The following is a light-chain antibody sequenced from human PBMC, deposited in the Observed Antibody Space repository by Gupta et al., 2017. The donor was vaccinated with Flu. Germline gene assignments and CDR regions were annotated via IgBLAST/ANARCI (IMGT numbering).Light chain of an antibody. CDR3: SSYQRSKASILAWV. V-gene: IGLV2-14*01. Sequence: QSALTQPASVSGSPGQSITISCTGTSSDVGDYNRVSWYQQHPGKAPKPIVHEVSNRPSGVSNRFSGSKYGNTASPHISGLQADDEADYYCSSYQRSKASILAWVFGGGTKVTVL. J-gene: IGLJ3*02. CDR2: EVS. CDR1: SSDVGDYNR.